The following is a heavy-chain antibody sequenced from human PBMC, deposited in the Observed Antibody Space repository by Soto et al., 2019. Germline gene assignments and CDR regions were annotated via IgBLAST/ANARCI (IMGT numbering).Heavy chain of an antibody. CDR3: ARRALPQCINGVCYKDGFWDY. J-gene: IGHJ4*02. CDR2: IYYGGTT. CDR1: GGSVSSGGYY. V-gene: IGHV4-31*03. D-gene: IGHD2-8*01. Sequence: LSLTCTVSGGSVSSGGYYWSWIRQHPGTGLEWIGYIYYGGTTYFNPSLKSRASISLDTSKNEFSLKLTSVTAADTAVYYCARRALPQCINGVCYKDGFWDYWGQGALVTVSS.